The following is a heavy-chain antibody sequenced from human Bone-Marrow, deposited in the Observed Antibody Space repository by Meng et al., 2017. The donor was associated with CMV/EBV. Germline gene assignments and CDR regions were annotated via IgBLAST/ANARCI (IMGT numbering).Heavy chain of an antibody. CDR1: GYSFTSYY. Sequence: ASVKVSCKASGYSFTSYYIHWVRQAPGQGLEWMGFINPNGGGAYYAQKFQGRLTMTRDTSTSTVYMDLSGLRYDDTALYYCAREAEAAGKGNWVDPWGQGTLVTVSS. CDR2: INPNGGGA. D-gene: IGHD6-13*01. J-gene: IGHJ5*02. CDR3: AREAEAAGKGNWVDP. V-gene: IGHV1-46*01.